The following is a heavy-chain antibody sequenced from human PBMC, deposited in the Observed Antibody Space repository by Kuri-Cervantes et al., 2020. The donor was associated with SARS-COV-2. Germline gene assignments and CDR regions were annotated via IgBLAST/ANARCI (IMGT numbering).Heavy chain of an antibody. J-gene: IGHJ4*02. CDR1: GGSISSGSYY. Sequence: SETLSLTCTVSGGSISSGSYYWSRIRQPAGKGLEWIGRICTSGSTNYNPSLKSRVTISVDTPKNQFSLKLSSVTAADTAVYYCAREDLSVVVPAAFFDYWGQGTLVTVSS. CDR2: ICTSGST. CDR3: AREDLSVVVPAAFFDY. V-gene: IGHV4-61*02. D-gene: IGHD2-2*01.